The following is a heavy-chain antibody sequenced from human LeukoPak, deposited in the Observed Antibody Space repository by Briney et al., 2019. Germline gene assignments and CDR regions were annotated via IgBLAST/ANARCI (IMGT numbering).Heavy chain of an antibody. CDR1: GYTFPSYY. CDR3: AIARHYSGYDA. D-gene: IGHD5-12*01. CDR2: INHSGGST. Sequence: GASVKVSCKACGYTFPSYYMHWVRQAPGQGLEWMGIINHSGGSTSYAQKFQGRVTMTRDTSTSTVYMELSSLRSEYTAVYYCAIARHYSGYDAWGQGTLVTVSS. V-gene: IGHV1-46*01. J-gene: IGHJ4*02.